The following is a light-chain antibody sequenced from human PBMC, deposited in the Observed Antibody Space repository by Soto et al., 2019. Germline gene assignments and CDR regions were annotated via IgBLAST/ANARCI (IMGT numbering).Light chain of an antibody. J-gene: IGKJ1*01. CDR2: DAS. CDR3: QQYTNTNNPWM. Sequence: DIQVTQSPPTLSASVGDRVTITCRASQTIITLMAWYQQKPGKAPKLLVYDASTLQSGVASRFSGSGSGTEFTLIISGLQPDDSGTYYCQQYTNTNNPWMFGQGTKVDIK. V-gene: IGKV1-5*01. CDR1: QTIITL.